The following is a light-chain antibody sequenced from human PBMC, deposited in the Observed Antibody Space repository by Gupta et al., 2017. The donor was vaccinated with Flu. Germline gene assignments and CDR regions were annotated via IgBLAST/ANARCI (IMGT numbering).Light chain of an antibody. CDR3: HQRSSLPKT. CDR2: YGS. J-gene: IGKJ1*01. Sequence: DIVLTQSPDFQSVTPKEKVTITCRASQSTGSRLQWYQQKPEQSPKLLIKYGSQVCLGVPSRFSGSGSGTDFTLTINSLEAEDAATYYCHQRSSLPKTFGQGTKVEIK. V-gene: IGKV6-21*01. CDR1: QSTGSR.